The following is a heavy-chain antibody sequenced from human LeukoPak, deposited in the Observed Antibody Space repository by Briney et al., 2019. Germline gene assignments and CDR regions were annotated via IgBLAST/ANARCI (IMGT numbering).Heavy chain of an antibody. V-gene: IGHV3-7*03. CDR1: GLTFSSYW. J-gene: IGHJ4*02. Sequence: GGSLRLSCAASGLTFSSYWMSWVRQAPGKGLEWVANIKQGGSEKYYVDSVKGRFTISRDNAKNSLYLQMNSLRAEDTAVYYCAKVTIFRGALPYYFDYWGQGTLVTVSS. D-gene: IGHD3-10*01. CDR2: IKQGGSEK. CDR3: AKVTIFRGALPYYFDY.